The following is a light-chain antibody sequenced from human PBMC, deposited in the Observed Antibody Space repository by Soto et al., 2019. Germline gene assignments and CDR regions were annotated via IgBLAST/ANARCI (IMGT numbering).Light chain of an antibody. V-gene: IGKV1-5*01. J-gene: IGKJ1*01. CDR3: QQYNSYRWT. CDR1: QSISSW. Sequence: DIQMTQSPSTLSASVGDRVTITCRASQSISSWLAWYQQKPGKAPKLLIYDASSLESGVPSRFSGSGSGTEFTLTISSLQPDDFATYYCQQYNSYRWTFSQGTKVEIK. CDR2: DAS.